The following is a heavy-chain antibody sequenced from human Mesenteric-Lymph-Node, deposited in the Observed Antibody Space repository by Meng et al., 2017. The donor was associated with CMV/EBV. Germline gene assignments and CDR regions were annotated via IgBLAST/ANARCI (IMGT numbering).Heavy chain of an antibody. J-gene: IGHJ4*02. CDR3: TGDSVSNPNLDY. CDR1: GFNVRDKY. V-gene: IGHV3-66*01. Sequence: VESVAALVQPWRSLRLSCAASGFNVRDKYISWVRQAPGKGLECVCIIYRGDNTYYIDSVKDRFTVSRDNSKNTMYLQMNSLRVEDTALYYCTGDSVSNPNLDYWGQGTLVTVSS. CDR2: IYRGDNT. D-gene: IGHD3-10*01.